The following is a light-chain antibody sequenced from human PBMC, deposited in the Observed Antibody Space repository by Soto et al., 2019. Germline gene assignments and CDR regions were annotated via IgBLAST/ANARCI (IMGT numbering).Light chain of an antibody. CDR3: QQYGSSSTWT. V-gene: IGKV3-20*01. CDR1: QSVSSAY. CDR2: AAS. J-gene: IGKJ1*01. Sequence: EIVLTQSLGTLSLSPGERATLSCRASQSVSSAYLAWYQHKPGQPPTLLIYAASSRVTGIPDRFSGSGSGTDFTLTISRLEPEDFAVYYCQQYGSSSTWTFVQGTKVEIK.